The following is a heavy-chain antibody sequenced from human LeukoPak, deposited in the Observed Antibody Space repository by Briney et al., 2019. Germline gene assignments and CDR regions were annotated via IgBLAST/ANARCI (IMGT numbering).Heavy chain of an antibody. CDR2: ISGYNGHT. CDR1: GYTFTSYG. Sequence: ASVKVSCKASGYTFTSYGISWVRQAPGQGLEWMGWISGYNGHTNYAQNLQGRVTMTTDTSTNTAYMGLRSLRSDDTAVYYCARDASQRPFDYWGQGTLDTVSS. D-gene: IGHD6-25*01. V-gene: IGHV1-18*01. CDR3: ARDASQRPFDY. J-gene: IGHJ4*02.